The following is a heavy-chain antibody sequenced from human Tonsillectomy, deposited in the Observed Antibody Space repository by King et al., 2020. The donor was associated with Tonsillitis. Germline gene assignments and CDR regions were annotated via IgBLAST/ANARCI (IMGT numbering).Heavy chain of an antibody. Sequence: VQLVESGGAWVQPGGSLRLSCAASGFAFSSYAMSWVRQAPGKGPEWVSAITDSGSKTYYADSVEVRLTISRDNSKNTLYLQMNSLRAEDTAIYYCARGSWGVGPYYGMDVWGRGTTVTVSS. CDR3: ARGSWGVGPYYGMDV. J-gene: IGHJ6*02. D-gene: IGHD1-26*01. CDR1: GFAFSSYA. V-gene: IGHV3-23*04. CDR2: ITDSGSKT.